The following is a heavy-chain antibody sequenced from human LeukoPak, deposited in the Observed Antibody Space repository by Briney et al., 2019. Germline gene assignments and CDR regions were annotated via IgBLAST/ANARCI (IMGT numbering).Heavy chain of an antibody. CDR1: GGTFSSYA. J-gene: IGHJ6*02. V-gene: IGHV1-69*13. Sequence: SVKVSCKASGGTFSSYAISWVRQAPGQGLEWMGGIIPIFGTANYAQKFQGRVTITADESTSTAYMELSSLRSEDTAVYYCARERCSSTSCYYGYYYYYGMDVWGQGTTVTVSS. CDR2: IIPIFGTA. D-gene: IGHD2-2*01. CDR3: ARERCSSTSCYYGYYYYYGMDV.